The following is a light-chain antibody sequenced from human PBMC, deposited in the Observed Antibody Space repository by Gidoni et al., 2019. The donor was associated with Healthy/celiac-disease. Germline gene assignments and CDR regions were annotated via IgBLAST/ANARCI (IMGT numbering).Light chain of an antibody. CDR2: DAS. CDR3: QQYDNLPLT. J-gene: IGKJ4*01. Sequence: DIQMTQSPSSLSASVGERVTITCPASQDISNYLNWYQQKPGKAPKLLIYDASTLETGVPSRFSGSGSGTDFTFTISSLQPEDIATYYCQQYDNLPLTFGGGTKVEIK. V-gene: IGKV1-33*01. CDR1: QDISNY.